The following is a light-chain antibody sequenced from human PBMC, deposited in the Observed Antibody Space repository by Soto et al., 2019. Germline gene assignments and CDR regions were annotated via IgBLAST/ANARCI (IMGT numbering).Light chain of an antibody. J-gene: IGKJ4*01. CDR2: GAS. CDR1: QSISSN. V-gene: IGKV3-15*01. Sequence: EIVMTQSPATLSVSPGERATLSCRASQSISSNLAWYQQKPGQAPMLLIYGASTRATGIPARFSGSGSGTEFTLTISSLQSEDFAVYYCQQYNNWPPGLTFGGGTKVEIK. CDR3: QQYNNWPPGLT.